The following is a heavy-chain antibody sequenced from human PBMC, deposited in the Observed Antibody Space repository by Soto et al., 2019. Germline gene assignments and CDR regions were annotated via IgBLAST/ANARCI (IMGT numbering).Heavy chain of an antibody. CDR2: ISSGSTSI. Sequence: EVQLVESGGGLVNPGGSLRLSCTASGFSISTYSLQWVRQVPGKGLEWVSYISSGSTSIYYANSVKGRFTISRDNADNSLFLQMNSLRDEDTAVYFCAAWRPPSPSDWFYAMDVWGQGTTVSVSS. D-gene: IGHD3-9*01. V-gene: IGHV3-48*02. J-gene: IGHJ6*02. CDR3: AAWRPPSPSDWFYAMDV. CDR1: GFSISTYS.